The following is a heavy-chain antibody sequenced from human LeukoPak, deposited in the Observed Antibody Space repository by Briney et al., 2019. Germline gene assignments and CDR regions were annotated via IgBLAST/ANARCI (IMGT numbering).Heavy chain of an antibody. CDR2: INPSGGST. Sequence: ASVKVSCKASGYSFADYYMHWVRQAPGEGLEWMGIINPSGGSTSYAQKFQGRVTMTRDMSTSTVYMELSSLRSEDTAVYYCARVAAEVVGVPGAIGFGWLRRDYYYMDVWGKGTTVTVSS. J-gene: IGHJ6*03. V-gene: IGHV1-46*01. CDR1: GYSFADYY. D-gene: IGHD2-2*02. CDR3: ARVAAEVVGVPGAIGFGWLRRDYYYMDV.